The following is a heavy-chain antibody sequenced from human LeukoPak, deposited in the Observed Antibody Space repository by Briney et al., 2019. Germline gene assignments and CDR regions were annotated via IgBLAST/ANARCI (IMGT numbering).Heavy chain of an antibody. Sequence: SETLSLTCTVSGGSISSSCYYWGRLRPPPGKGLEWVVSIYYSGSTYYNPSLKSRVTISVDTSKNQFSLKLSSVTAADTAVYYCASRAQIAAAGSFDYWGQGTLVTVSS. CDR2: IYYSGST. CDR3: ASRAQIAAAGSFDY. J-gene: IGHJ4*02. CDR1: GGSISSSCYY. V-gene: IGHV4-39*01. D-gene: IGHD6-13*01.